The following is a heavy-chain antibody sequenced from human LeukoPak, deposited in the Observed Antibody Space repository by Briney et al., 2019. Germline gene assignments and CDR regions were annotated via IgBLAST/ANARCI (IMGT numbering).Heavy chain of an antibody. CDR1: GGSITSGDYY. CDR3: AGSNWKYYFDF. CDR2: IYASGST. D-gene: IGHD1-1*01. J-gene: IGHJ4*02. V-gene: IGHV4-30-4*08. Sequence: SETLSLTCTVSGGSITSGDYYWNWIRQPPGKGLEWIGYIYASGSTYYNPSLKSRITISLDTSKSQFSLQLSSVTAADTAVYHRAGSNWKYYFDFWGQGTLVTVSS.